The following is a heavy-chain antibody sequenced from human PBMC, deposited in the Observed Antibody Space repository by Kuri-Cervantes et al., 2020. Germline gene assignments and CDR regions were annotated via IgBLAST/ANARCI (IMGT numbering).Heavy chain of an antibody. J-gene: IGHJ6*02. CDR1: GYTFTGYY. CDR3: ARALGDLYYYYGMDV. CDR2: ISAYNGNT. D-gene: IGHD2-21*02. Sequence: ASVKVSCKASGYTFTGYYMHWVRQAPGQGLEWMGWISAYNGNTNYAQKLQGRVTMTTDTSTSTAYMELRSLRSDDTAVYYCARALGDLYYYYGMDVWGQGTTVTVSS. V-gene: IGHV1-18*04.